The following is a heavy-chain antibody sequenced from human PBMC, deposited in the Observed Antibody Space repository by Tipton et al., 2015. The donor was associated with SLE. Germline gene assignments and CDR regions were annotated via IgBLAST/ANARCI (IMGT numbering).Heavy chain of an antibody. CDR2: IRYDGSNK. CDR1: GFTFSSYG. J-gene: IGHJ4*02. CDR3: AKHTRYYDSSGYSDY. Sequence: SLRLSCAASGFTFSSYGMHWVRQAPGKGLEWVAFIRYDGSNKYYADSVRGRFTISRDNSKNTLDLQMNSLRAEDTAVYYCAKHTRYYDSSGYSDYWSQGTLVTVSS. D-gene: IGHD3-22*01. V-gene: IGHV3-30*02.